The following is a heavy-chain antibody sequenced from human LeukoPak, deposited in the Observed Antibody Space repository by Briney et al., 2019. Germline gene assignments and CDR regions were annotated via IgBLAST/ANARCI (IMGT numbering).Heavy chain of an antibody. V-gene: IGHV3-11*01. D-gene: IGHD2-2*01. CDR3: ASGYCSSTSCYPRWFDP. CDR1: GFTFSDYY. J-gene: IGHJ5*02. Sequence: GGSLRLSCAASGFTFSDYYMSWIRQAPGKGLEWVSYISSSGSTIYYADSAKGRFTISRDNAKNSLYLQMNSLRAEDTAVYYCASGYCSSTSCYPRWFDPWGQGTLVTVSS. CDR2: ISSSGSTI.